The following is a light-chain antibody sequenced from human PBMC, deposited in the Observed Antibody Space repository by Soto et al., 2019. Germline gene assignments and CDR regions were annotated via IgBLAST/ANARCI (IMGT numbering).Light chain of an antibody. J-gene: IGLJ1*01. CDR3: CSFAGSYSSV. CDR1: SSDVGRYDY. Sequence: QSALTQPRSVSGSPGQSVTISCTGTSSDVGRYDYVSWYQQYPGEAPKLIIYDVTERPSGVPDRFSGSKSGNTASLTISGLRAEDEAAYSCCSFAGSYSSVFGSGPKVTVL. CDR2: DVT. V-gene: IGLV2-11*01.